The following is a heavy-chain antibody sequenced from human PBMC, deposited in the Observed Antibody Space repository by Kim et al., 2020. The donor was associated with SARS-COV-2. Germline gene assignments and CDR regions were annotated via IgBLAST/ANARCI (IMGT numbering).Heavy chain of an antibody. CDR3: AREILTAVAGPFDY. V-gene: IGHV4-39*07. CDR1: GGSISSSSYY. CDR2: IYYSGST. J-gene: IGHJ4*02. Sequence: SETLSLTCTVSGGSISSSSYYWGWIRQPPGKGLEWIGSIYYSGSTYYNPSLKSRVTISVDTSKNQFSLKLSSVTAADTAVYYCAREILTAVAGPFDYWGQGTLVTVSS. D-gene: IGHD6-19*01.